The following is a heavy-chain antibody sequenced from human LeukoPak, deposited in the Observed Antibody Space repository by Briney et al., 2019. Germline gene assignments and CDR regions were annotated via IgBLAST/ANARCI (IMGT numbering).Heavy chain of an antibody. CDR3: ASPKRGYSSARAGLDY. CDR2: FDPEDGET. V-gene: IGHV1-24*01. Sequence: ASVKVSCKVSGYTLTELSMHWVRQAPGKGLEWMGGFDPEDGETIYAQKFQGRVTMTEDTSTDTAYMELSSLRSEDTAVYYCASPKRGYSSARAGLDYWGQGTLVTVSS. CDR1: GYTLTELS. D-gene: IGHD5-18*01. J-gene: IGHJ4*02.